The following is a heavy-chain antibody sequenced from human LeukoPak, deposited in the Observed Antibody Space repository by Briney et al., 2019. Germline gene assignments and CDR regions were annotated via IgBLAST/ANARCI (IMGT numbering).Heavy chain of an antibody. CDR2: IYHSGSP. Sequence: PSETLSLTCAGSGGSISSNNWWGWVRQPPGKGLEWIGEIYHSGSPNYNPSLKSRVTISVDKSRNHFSLNLSSVTAADTAVYYCVRVNISNWHSCDYWGQGTLVTVSS. CDR3: VRVNISNWHSCDY. D-gene: IGHD1/OR15-1a*01. J-gene: IGHJ4*02. CDR1: GGSISSNNW. V-gene: IGHV4-4*02.